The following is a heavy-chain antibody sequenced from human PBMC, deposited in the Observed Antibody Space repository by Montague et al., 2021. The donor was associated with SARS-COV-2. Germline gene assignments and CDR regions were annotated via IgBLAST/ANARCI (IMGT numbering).Heavy chain of an antibody. D-gene: IGHD1-1*01. Sequence: SETLSLTCEVSGGSMSGYYWTWIRQSPGKGLEWIGYVHYTGSTKYNPSLKTRVSLSLDTPKNHFSLHLSSVTAAGTAIYFCAGAQNTCFIANCVNYFDVWGLGALVTVSS. CDR2: VHYTGST. V-gene: IGHV4-59*01. CDR1: GGSMSGYY. J-gene: IGHJ4*02. CDR3: AGAQNTCFIANCVNYFDV.